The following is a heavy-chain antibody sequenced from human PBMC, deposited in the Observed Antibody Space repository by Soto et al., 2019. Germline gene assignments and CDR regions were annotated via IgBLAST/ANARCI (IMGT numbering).Heavy chain of an antibody. CDR2: INAGNGNT. CDR3: ARDIGSGWTGMVDY. CDR1: GYTFTSYA. D-gene: IGHD6-19*01. Sequence: GASVKVSCKASGYTFTSYAMHWVRQAPGQRLEWMGWINAGNGNTKYSQKFQGRVTITRDTSASTAYMELSSLRSEDTAVYYCARDIGSGWTGMVDYWGQGTLVTVSS. V-gene: IGHV1-3*01. J-gene: IGHJ4*02.